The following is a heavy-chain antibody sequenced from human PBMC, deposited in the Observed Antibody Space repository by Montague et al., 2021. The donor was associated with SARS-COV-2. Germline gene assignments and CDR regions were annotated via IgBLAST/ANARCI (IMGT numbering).Heavy chain of an antibody. CDR3: AKFSRDSSGVA. D-gene: IGHD3-22*01. J-gene: IGHJ5*02. V-gene: IGHV3-23*01. CDR2: ISGGGDRK. CDR1: GFTFSRYT. Sequence: SLRLSCAASGFTFSRYTISWVRQAPGKGLEWVSGISGGGDRKYYADSVKGRLTISRDNPKNTVYVQMNSLRAEDTAVYYCAKFSRDSSGVAWGQGTLVTVPS.